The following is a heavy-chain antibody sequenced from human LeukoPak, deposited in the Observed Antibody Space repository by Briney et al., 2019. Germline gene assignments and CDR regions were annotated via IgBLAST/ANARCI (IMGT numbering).Heavy chain of an antibody. J-gene: IGHJ3*02. V-gene: IGHV3-23*01. CDR2: ISGSGGST. CDR3: AKWVSKYYDSSRQHAFGI. CDR1: GFTFSSYA. Sequence: PGGSLRLSCAASGFTFSSYAMSWVRQAPGKGLEWVSAISGSGGSTYYADSVKGRFTISRDNPKNTLYLQMNSLRAEDTAVYYCAKWVSKYYDSSRQHAFGIWGQGTMVTVSS. D-gene: IGHD3-22*01.